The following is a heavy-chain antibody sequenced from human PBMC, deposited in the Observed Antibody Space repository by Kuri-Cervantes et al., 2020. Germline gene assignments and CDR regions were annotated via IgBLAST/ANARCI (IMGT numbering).Heavy chain of an antibody. CDR1: GGTFSSYA. CDR3: ARDAPGYSSSWYIPNFDY. CDR2: IIPIFGTA. D-gene: IGHD6-13*01. V-gene: IGHV1-69*05. Sequence: SVKVSCKASGGTFSSYAISWVRQAPGQGLEWMGGIIPIFGTANYAQKLQGRVTMTTDTSTSTAYMELRSLRSDDTAVYYCARDAPGYSSSWYIPNFDYWGQGTLVTVSS. J-gene: IGHJ4*02.